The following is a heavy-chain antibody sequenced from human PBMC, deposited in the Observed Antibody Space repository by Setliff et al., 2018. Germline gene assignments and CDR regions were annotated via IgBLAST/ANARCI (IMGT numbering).Heavy chain of an antibody. D-gene: IGHD3-9*01. CDR2: ISPYNGNT. CDR3: ARDILLVEGVSVTGCWFDP. CDR1: GYRFTTYG. V-gene: IGHV1-18*01. Sequence: GASVKVSCKASGYRFTTYGINWVRQAPGHGLEWMGWISPYNGNTKYAQKFQGRVTMTADTSTSTAYMELRSLRFDDTAVYYCARDILLVEGVSVTGCWFDPWGQGALVTVSS. J-gene: IGHJ5*02.